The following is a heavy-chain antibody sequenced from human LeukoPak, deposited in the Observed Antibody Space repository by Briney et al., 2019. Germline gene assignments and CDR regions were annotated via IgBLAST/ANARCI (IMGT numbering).Heavy chain of an antibody. CDR3: ARGGYYDSSGYYPYYFDY. D-gene: IGHD3-22*01. V-gene: IGHV1-2*02. CDR2: INPNSGGT. CDR1: GYTFTGYY. J-gene: IGHJ4*02. Sequence: ASVKVSCKASGYTFTGYYMHWVRQAPGQGLEWMGWINPNSGGTNYAQKFEGRVTMTRDTSISTAYMELSRLSSVTAADTAVYYCARGGYYDSSGYYPYYFDYWGQGTLVTVSS.